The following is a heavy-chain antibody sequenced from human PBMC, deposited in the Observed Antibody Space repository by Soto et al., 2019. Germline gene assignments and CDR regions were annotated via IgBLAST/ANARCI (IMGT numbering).Heavy chain of an antibody. D-gene: IGHD3-10*02. CDR1: GFTFSTYS. CDR2: ISSTGETT. V-gene: IGHV3-48*01. Sequence: EVQLVESGGGLVPPGGSLRLFCAASGFTFSTYSMNWVRQAPGKGLEWVSFISSTGETTYYADSVKGRLTISRDNAKNSLFLQMNSLTAEETAVYYCARDVRLPDYWGQGTLVTVSS. CDR3: ARDVRLPDY. J-gene: IGHJ4*02.